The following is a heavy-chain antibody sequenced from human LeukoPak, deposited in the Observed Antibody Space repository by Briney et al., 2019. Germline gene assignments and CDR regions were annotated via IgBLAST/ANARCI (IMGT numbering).Heavy chain of an antibody. CDR2: INPNSGGT. Sequence: ASVKVSCKASGYTFTGYYMHWVRQAPGQGLEWMGWINPNSGGTNYAQKFQGRVTMIRDTSISTAYMELGRLRSDDTAVYYCARDSQGYCSGGSCYFFGWFDPWGQGTLVTVSS. CDR1: GYTFTGYY. CDR3: ARDSQGYCSGGSCYFFGWFDP. J-gene: IGHJ5*02. D-gene: IGHD2-15*01. V-gene: IGHV1-2*02.